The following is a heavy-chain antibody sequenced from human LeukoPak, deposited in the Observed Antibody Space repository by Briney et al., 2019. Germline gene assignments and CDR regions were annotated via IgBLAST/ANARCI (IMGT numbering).Heavy chain of an antibody. J-gene: IGHJ4*02. CDR2: ISYDGSNK. CDR1: GFTFSTYG. CDR3: ARDFSTWYSIDY. Sequence: PGGSLRLSCAASGFTFSTYGMHWVRQAPGKGLEWVADISYDGSNKYYADSVKGRFTISRDNSKNTLYLPMNSLRPEDTAVYYCARDFSTWYSIDYWGRGTLVTVSS. D-gene: IGHD2-15*01. V-gene: IGHV3-30*03.